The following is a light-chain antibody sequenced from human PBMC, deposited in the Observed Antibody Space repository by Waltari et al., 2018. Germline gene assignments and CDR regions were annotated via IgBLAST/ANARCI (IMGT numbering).Light chain of an antibody. Sequence: QSVLTQPPSVSEAPRQRVTISCPVNSSNIGNNDDKWYQHLPGKAPKLLIYSDVLLSSLVSARFSGSMSDTSASLAISGLQSEDEADYYCSAWDERLNGVVFGGGTKLTVL. CDR3: SAWDERLNGVV. V-gene: IGLV1-36*01. J-gene: IGLJ2*01. CDR1: SSNIGNND. CDR2: SDV.